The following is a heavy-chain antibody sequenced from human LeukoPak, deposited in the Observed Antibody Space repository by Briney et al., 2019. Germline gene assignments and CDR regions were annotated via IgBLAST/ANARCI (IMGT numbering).Heavy chain of an antibody. CDR2: INHSGST. CDR3: ARGRRYSSSLKLYNWFDP. V-gene: IGHV4-34*01. D-gene: IGHD6-13*01. CDR1: GGSFSGYY. J-gene: IGHJ5*02. Sequence: PSETLSLTCVVYGGSFSGYYWSWIRQPPGKGLEWIGEINHSGSTNYNPSLKSRVTISVDTSKNQFSLKLSSVTAADTAVYYCARGRRYSSSLKLYNWFDPWGQGTLVTVSS.